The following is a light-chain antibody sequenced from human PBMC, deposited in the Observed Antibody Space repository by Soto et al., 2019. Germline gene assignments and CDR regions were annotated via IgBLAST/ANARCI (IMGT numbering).Light chain of an antibody. CDR3: QQYGSSGT. Sequence: EILMTQSPATLSLSPGERATLSCRASQSVSSKLAWYQQRRGQAPRLLIYGASSRATGIPARFSGSGSGTEFTLNISRLQSEDFAVYYCQQYGSSGTFGQGTKVDIX. CDR2: GAS. J-gene: IGKJ1*01. V-gene: IGKV3-15*01. CDR1: QSVSSK.